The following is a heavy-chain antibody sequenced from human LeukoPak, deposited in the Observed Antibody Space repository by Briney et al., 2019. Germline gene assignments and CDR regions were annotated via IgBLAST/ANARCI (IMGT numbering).Heavy chain of an antibody. Sequence: GGSLRLSCAASGFTLSSYAMSWVRQAPGKGLEWVSAISGSGGSTYYADSVKGRFTISRDNSKNTLYLQMNSLRAEDTAVYYCAKDLGVVVIAEFDYWGQGTLVTVSS. CDR1: GFTLSSYA. V-gene: IGHV3-23*01. J-gene: IGHJ4*02. CDR2: ISGSGGST. CDR3: AKDLGVVVIAEFDY. D-gene: IGHD2-21*01.